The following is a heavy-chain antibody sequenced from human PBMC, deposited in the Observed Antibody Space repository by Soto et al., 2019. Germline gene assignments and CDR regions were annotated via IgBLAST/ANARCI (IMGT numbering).Heavy chain of an antibody. Sequence: PGESLKISCKGSGYSFTSYWIGWVRQIPGKGLEWMGIIYPGDSDTRYSPSFQGQATISADKSISTAYLQWSSLKASDTAMYYCATAYAASSYGMDVWGQGTTVTVSS. CDR1: GYSFTSYW. J-gene: IGHJ6*02. D-gene: IGHD2-2*01. CDR2: IYPGDSDT. V-gene: IGHV5-51*01. CDR3: ATAYAASSYGMDV.